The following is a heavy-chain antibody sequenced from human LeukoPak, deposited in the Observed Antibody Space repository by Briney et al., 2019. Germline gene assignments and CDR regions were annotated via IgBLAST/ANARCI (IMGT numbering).Heavy chain of an antibody. J-gene: IGHJ1*01. D-gene: IGHD2-8*01. Sequence: GGSLRLSCAASGFTFTSYALSWVRQAPGKGLEWVSSISGSGGSTYYADSVKGRFTISRDNSKNTLYLQMNSLRAEDTAVYYCAKDLPNPGTSRHFQYGGQGTLVTVSS. CDR2: ISGSGGST. CDR3: AKDLPNPGTSRHFQY. V-gene: IGHV3-23*01. CDR1: GFTFTSYA.